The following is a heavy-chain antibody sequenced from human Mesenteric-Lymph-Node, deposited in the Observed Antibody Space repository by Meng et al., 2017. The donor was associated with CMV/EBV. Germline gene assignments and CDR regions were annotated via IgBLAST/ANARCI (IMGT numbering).Heavy chain of an antibody. D-gene: IGHD2/OR15-2a*01. CDR1: GVSVTSGAYH. J-gene: IGHJ4*02. Sequence: QVSLQASGPGLVKPAETLSRTCIGSGVSVTSGAYHWSWIRQSPGKGLEWIGYIYGTGITIYNPSLKSRVTILLETSKNQFSLKLNSVTTADTAVYYCAKSRSSTPGIVDDWGQGALVTVSS. V-gene: IGHV4-61*08. CDR3: AKSRSSTPGIVDD. CDR2: IYGTGIT.